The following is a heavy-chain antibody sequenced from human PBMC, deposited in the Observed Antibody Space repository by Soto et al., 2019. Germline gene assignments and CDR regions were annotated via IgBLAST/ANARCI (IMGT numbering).Heavy chain of an antibody. Sequence: ASVKVSCKVSGYTLTGLSMRWVRQAPGKGLEWMGGFDPEDGETIYAQKFQGRVTMTEDTSTDTAYMELSSLRSEDTAVYYCATTISLTVTTILGNWFDPWGQGTLVTVSS. J-gene: IGHJ5*02. V-gene: IGHV1-24*01. D-gene: IGHD4-17*01. CDR2: FDPEDGET. CDR1: GYTLTGLS. CDR3: ATTISLTVTTILGNWFDP.